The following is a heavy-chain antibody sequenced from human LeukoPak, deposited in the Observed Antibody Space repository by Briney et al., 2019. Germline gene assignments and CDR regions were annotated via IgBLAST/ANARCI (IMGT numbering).Heavy chain of an antibody. D-gene: IGHD6-13*01. J-gene: IGHJ5*02. CDR1: GYTFTGYY. Sequence: GSVKVSCKASGYTFTGYYMHWGRQAPGQGLEWVGWINPDSGGANYAQKFQSRVTMTRDTSISTAYMELSRLRSDDTAVYYCARASYSSSWYALVKGFDPWGEGTLVTVSS. V-gene: IGHV1-2*02. CDR3: ARASYSSSWYALVKGFDP. CDR2: INPDSGGA.